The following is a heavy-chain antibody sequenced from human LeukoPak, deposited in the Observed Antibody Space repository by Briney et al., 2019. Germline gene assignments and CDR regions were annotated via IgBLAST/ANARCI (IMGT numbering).Heavy chain of an antibody. D-gene: IGHD3-16*01. Sequence: GGSLRLSCAASGFPFNVQTMSWVRQAPGKGLDWVASMRQDGSEIYYVDSVKGRFTISRDNARNSVYLQMNSLRGEDTAVYYCARAVDVADYWGQGTLVAVSS. CDR1: GFPFNVQT. V-gene: IGHV3-7*01. J-gene: IGHJ4*02. CDR3: ARAVDVADY. CDR2: MRQDGSEI.